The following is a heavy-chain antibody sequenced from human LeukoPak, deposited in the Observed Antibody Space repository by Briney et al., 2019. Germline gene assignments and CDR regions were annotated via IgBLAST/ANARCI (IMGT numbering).Heavy chain of an antibody. J-gene: IGHJ5*02. Sequence: SETLSLTCTVSGGSISSYYWSWLRQPPGKGLEWIGYIYYSGSTNYNPSLKSRVTISVDTSKNQFSLKLSSATAADTAVYYCARELREYSSSNNWFDPWGQGTLVTVSS. V-gene: IGHV4-59*01. D-gene: IGHD6-6*01. CDR2: IYYSGST. CDR3: ARELREYSSSNNWFDP. CDR1: GGSISSYY.